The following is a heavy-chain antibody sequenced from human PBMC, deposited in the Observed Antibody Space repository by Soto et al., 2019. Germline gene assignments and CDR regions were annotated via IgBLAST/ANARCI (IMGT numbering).Heavy chain of an antibody. CDR2: IYRGGGT. D-gene: IGHD6-19*01. V-gene: IGHV3-53*01. CDR1: GFSVSGSY. J-gene: IGHJ4*02. CDR3: GRGWGSGWLEFLDS. Sequence: GGSLRLSCAASGFSVSGSYMGWVRQAPGKGLEWVSVIYRGGGTYYVDSVKGRFTISRDNSENTLYLQMNSLRADDTAVYYCGRGWGSGWLEFLDSWGQGALVTVSS.